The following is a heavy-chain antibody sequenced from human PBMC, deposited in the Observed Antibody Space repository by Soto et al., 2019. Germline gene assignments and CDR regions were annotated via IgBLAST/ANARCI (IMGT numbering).Heavy chain of an antibody. V-gene: IGHV4-59*05. CDR3: AKNWNWGSLVH. Sequence: SETLSLTCTVSGGSISSYYWSWIRQPPGKGLEWIGSIFYSGTTYYNPSLKSRVTISVDTPKNQFSLKLSSVTAADTAVYYCAKNWNWGSLVHWGQGTLVTVSS. CDR2: IFYSGTT. CDR1: GGSISSYY. D-gene: IGHD7-27*01. J-gene: IGHJ4*02.